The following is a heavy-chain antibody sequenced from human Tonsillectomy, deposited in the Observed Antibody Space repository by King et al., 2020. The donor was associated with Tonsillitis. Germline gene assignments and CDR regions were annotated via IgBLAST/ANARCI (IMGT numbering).Heavy chain of an antibody. D-gene: IGHD5-18*01. J-gene: IGHJ4*02. Sequence: VQLVESGGGVVQPGGSLRLSCASSGFAFSTYGMHWVRQAPGKGLEWVTFIRHDGGNKYYADSVKGRFTISRDNSKNTLYLQMNSLRAQDTAVYYCAKDRDTPMGFVVSYFDYWGQGPLVTVSS. CDR3: AKDRDTPMGFVVSYFDY. CDR2: IRHDGGNK. CDR1: GFAFSTYG. V-gene: IGHV3-30*02.